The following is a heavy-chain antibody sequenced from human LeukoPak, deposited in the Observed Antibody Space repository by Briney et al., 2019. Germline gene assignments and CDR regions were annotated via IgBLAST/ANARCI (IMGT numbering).Heavy chain of an antibody. V-gene: IGHV4-61*01. CDR2: IYYSGST. J-gene: IGHJ3*02. CDR1: GGSVSSGSYY. CDR3: AREDYYDSSGYVPHDAFDI. Sequence: TSETLSLTCTVSGGSVSSGSYYWSWIRQPPGKGLEWIGYIYYSGSTNYNPSLKSRVTISVDTPKNQFSLKLSSVTAADTAVYYCAREDYYDSSGYVPHDAFDIWGQGTMVTVSS. D-gene: IGHD3-22*01.